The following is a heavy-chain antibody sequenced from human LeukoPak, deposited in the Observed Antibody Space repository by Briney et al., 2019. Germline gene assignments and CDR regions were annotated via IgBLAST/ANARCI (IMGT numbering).Heavy chain of an antibody. CDR3: PRGGYASEV. D-gene: IGHD3-16*01. CDR1: GFIFSTYT. V-gene: IGHV3-48*04. J-gene: IGHJ3*01. CDR2: ITSSGNSI. Sequence: GGSLRLSCAASGFIFSTYTMNWVRQAPGKGLEWVSYITSSGNSISYADSVKGRFTISRDNAKNSLYLQVSSLRAEDTAVYFCPRGGYASEVWGQGAMVTVSS.